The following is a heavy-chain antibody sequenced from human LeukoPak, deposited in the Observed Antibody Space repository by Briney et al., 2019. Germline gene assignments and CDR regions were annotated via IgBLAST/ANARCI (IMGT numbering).Heavy chain of an antibody. J-gene: IGHJ4*02. CDR1: GFTFSSYS. Sequence: TGGSLRPSCAASGFTFSSYSMNWVRQAPGKGPEWVSYISSSSSTIYYADSVKGRFTISRDNAKNSPYLQMNSLRDEDTAVYYCARDLGWPYYYDSSGYPDYCGQGTLVTVSS. D-gene: IGHD3-22*01. CDR3: ARDLGWPYYYDSSGYPDY. CDR2: ISSSSSTI. V-gene: IGHV3-48*02.